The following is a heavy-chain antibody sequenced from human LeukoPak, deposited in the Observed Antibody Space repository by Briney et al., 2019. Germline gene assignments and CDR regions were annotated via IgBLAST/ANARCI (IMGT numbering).Heavy chain of an antibody. D-gene: IGHD3-22*01. V-gene: IGHV4-30-4*01. Sequence: SETLSLTCTVSGVSISSGDYYWSWIRQPPGKGLEWIGYIYYSGSTYYNPSLKSRVTISVDTSKNQFSLKLSSVTAADTAVYYCASYYYDSSGYYYILYWGQGTLVTVSS. J-gene: IGHJ4*02. CDR3: ASYYYDSSGYYYILY. CDR2: IYYSGST. CDR1: GVSISSGDYY.